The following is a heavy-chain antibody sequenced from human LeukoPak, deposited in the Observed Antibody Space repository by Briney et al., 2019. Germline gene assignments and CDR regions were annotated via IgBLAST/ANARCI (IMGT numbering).Heavy chain of an antibody. Sequence: ASVKVSCKVSGYTLTKLSMHWVRQAPGKGLEWMGTFDPEDGETTYAQKFQGRVTMTEDTSTDTTYMELSSLRSEDTAVYYCATGYSSVWGQGTLVTVSS. J-gene: IGHJ4*02. D-gene: IGHD6-19*01. CDR3: ATGYSSV. V-gene: IGHV1-24*01. CDR1: GYTLTKLS. CDR2: FDPEDGET.